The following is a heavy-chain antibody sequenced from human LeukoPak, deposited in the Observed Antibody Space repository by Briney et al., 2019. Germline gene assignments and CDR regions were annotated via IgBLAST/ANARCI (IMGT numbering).Heavy chain of an antibody. CDR3: ARARSHYDSSGYGDY. J-gene: IGHJ4*02. Sequence: GGSLRLSCAASGFTFSSYEMNWVRQAPGKGLEWVSYISSSGSTIYYADSVKGRFTISRDNAKDSLYLQMNSLRAEDTAVYYCARARSHYDSSGYGDYWGQGTLVTVSS. CDR2: ISSSGSTI. CDR1: GFTFSSYE. V-gene: IGHV3-48*03. D-gene: IGHD3-22*01.